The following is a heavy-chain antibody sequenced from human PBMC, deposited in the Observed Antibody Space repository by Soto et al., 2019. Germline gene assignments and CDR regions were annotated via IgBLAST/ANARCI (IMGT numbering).Heavy chain of an antibody. CDR2: IIPIFGKT. V-gene: IGHV1-69*01. CDR3: ATSGDNYGPFDY. D-gene: IGHD3-10*01. J-gene: IGHJ4*01. CDR1: GDMFKNYA. Sequence: QVQLVQSGAEVRKPGSSVKVSCRASGDMFKNYAISWVRQAPGQGLEWMGGIIPIFGKTDYAQTFHGRVTINGDESTYTAHMELRGLRSDDTALYYCATSGDNYGPFDYWGRGLLVTVSS.